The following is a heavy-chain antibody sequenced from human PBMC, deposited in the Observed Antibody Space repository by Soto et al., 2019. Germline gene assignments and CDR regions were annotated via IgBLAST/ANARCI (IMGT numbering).Heavy chain of an antibody. CDR1: GDSVSSNSAA. D-gene: IGHD6-19*01. CDR2: TYYRSKWYD. Sequence: SQTLSLTCAISGDSVSSNSAAWYWIRQSPSRGLEWLGRTYYRSKWYDDYGIPVKSRITINPNTSKNQLSLQLNSVTPEDTAVYYCARVTSGWYFDCWGQGTLVTVSS. J-gene: IGHJ4*02. CDR3: ARVTSGWYFDC. V-gene: IGHV6-1*01.